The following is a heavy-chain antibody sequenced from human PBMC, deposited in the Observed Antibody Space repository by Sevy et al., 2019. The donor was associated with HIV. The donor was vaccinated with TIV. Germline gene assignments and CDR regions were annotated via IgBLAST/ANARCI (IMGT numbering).Heavy chain of an antibody. V-gene: IGHV3-23*01. D-gene: IGHD1-26*01. CDR3: AKDTDSGSYLNDAFDI. J-gene: IGHJ3*02. CDR1: GFTFSSFA. CDR2: LNGSGGRT. Sequence: GGSLRLSCAASGFTFSSFAMSWVRQTPGKGLEWVSGLNGSGGRTYYPDSVKGRFTISIDNSKNTLYLQMNSLRAEDTAVYYCAKDTDSGSYLNDAFDIWGQGTMVTVSS.